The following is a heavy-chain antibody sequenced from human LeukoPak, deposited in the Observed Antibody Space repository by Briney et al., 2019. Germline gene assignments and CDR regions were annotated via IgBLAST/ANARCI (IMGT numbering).Heavy chain of an antibody. CDR1: GFTFSSYA. J-gene: IGHJ3*02. V-gene: IGHV3-48*04. Sequence: GGSLRLSCAASGFTFSSYAMSWVRQAPGKGLEWVSYISSSGSTIYYADSVKGRFTISRDNAKNSLYLQMNSPRAEDTAVYYCATSYSSSDDAFDIWGQGTMVTVSS. CDR3: ATSYSSSDDAFDI. D-gene: IGHD6-13*01. CDR2: ISSSGSTI.